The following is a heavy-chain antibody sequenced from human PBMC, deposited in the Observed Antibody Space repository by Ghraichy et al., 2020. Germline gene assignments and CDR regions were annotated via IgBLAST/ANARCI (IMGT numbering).Heavy chain of an antibody. CDR2: IYYSGTT. CDR3: ARRASSGYDDAFDI. CDR1: GGSISSNY. D-gene: IGHD3-22*01. V-gene: IGHV4-59*01. Sequence: GSLRLSCTVSGGSISSNYWSWIRQPPGKGLEWIGNIYYSGTTNYNPSLKSRVTISVDTSKNQFSLKLSSVTAADTAVYYCARRASSGYDDAFDIWGQGTMVTVSS. J-gene: IGHJ3*02.